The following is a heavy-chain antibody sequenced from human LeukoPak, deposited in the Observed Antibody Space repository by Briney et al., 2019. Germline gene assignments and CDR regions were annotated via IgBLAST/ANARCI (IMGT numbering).Heavy chain of an antibody. D-gene: IGHD6-19*01. Sequence: GGSLRLSCAASGFTFSSYAMSWVRQAPGKGLEWVSAISGSGGSTYYADSVKGRFTISRDDSKNTLYLQMNSLKTEDTAVYYCTTGGNVFVAGTRAFDLWGQGTMVTVSS. CDR1: GFTFSSYA. V-gene: IGHV3-23*01. J-gene: IGHJ3*01. CDR2: ISGSGGST. CDR3: TTGGNVFVAGTRAFDL.